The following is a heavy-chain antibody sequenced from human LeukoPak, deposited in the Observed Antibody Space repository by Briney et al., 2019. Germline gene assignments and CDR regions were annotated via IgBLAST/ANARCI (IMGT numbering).Heavy chain of an antibody. J-gene: IGHJ4*02. CDR3: ARTRYSGSYVGADY. D-gene: IGHD1-26*01. Sequence: PGGSLRLSCAASGFTFDAYGMTWVRQAPGKGLEWVSGINWNGGTTGYADSVKGRFTISRDNAKNSLYLQMSSLRAEDTALYHCARTRYSGSYVGADYWGQGTLVTVSS. CDR2: INWNGGTT. V-gene: IGHV3-20*01. CDR1: GFTFDAYG.